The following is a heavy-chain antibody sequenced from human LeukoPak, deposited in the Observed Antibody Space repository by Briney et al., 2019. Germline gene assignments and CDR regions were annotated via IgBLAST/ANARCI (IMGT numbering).Heavy chain of an antibody. CDR2: IREDGTEK. D-gene: IGHD5-24*01. Sequence: SGGSLRLSCTASGFTFSGAWMTWVRQAPGKGLEWVANIREDGTEKNYVDSVKGRFTISRDNAKNSLFLQMSNLRVEDTAHYYCARGDGRTFDYWGQGTLVTVSS. J-gene: IGHJ4*02. CDR3: ARGDGRTFDY. V-gene: IGHV3-7*01. CDR1: GFTFSGAW.